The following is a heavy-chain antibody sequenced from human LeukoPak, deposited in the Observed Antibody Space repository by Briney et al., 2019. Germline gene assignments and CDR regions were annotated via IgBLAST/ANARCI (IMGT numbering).Heavy chain of an antibody. CDR3: ARYYKDNSGFYRYPDY. CDR1: GIFFGEFY. Sequence: GGSLTPSSAASGIFFGEFYMSCIRQAPGKGLEWISDINRSGSNTKYADSVKGRFTISRDNAKNSLYLQINSLKVEDTAVYYCARYYKDNSGFYRYPDYWGPGTVVTVSS. J-gene: IGHJ4*02. CDR2: INRSGSNT. D-gene: IGHD3-22*01. V-gene: IGHV3-11*03.